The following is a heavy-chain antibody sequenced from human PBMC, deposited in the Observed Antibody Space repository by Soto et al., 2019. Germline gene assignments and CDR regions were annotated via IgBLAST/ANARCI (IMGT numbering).Heavy chain of an antibody. CDR1: VGTFSNSG. J-gene: IGHJ4*02. V-gene: IGHV1-69*13. D-gene: IGHD2-21*02. CDR3: ARAPILVSVTLHENYFDS. Sequence: SVKVSCKASVGTFSNSGISWVRQAPGQVLEWMGGIIPIFDTTNYAQKLQGRITIIADESTNTVYMELSNLRSADTGVYYCARAPILVSVTLHENYFDSWGQGTLATVSS. CDR2: IIPIFDTT.